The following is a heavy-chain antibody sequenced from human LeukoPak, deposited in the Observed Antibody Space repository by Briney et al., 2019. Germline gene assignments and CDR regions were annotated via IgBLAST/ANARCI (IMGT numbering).Heavy chain of an antibody. CDR1: EFTFSIYH. CDR3: TSDGGHGYAMDF. J-gene: IGHJ4*02. D-gene: IGHD2-2*03. V-gene: IGHV3-48*03. Sequence: PGGSLRLSCAASEFTFSIYHMNSVRHAPGKGVEWVSYISSRSEAIYYADSVKGRFTIFRDNAKSSLYLQTNSLRAEDTAVYYCTSDGGHGYAMDFWGQGTLVTVSS. CDR2: ISSRSEAI.